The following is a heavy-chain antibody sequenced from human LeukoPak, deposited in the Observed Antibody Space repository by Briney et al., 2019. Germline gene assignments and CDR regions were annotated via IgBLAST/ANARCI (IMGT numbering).Heavy chain of an antibody. J-gene: IGHJ4*02. CDR3: ARGPQGDYVWGSYLPTLFDY. Sequence: GGSLRLSCAASGFTFSSYWMSWVRQAPGKGLEWVANIKQDGSEKYYVDSVKGRFTISRDNAKNSLYLQMNSLRAEDTAVYYCARGPQGDYVWGSYLPTLFDYWGQGTLVTVSS. V-gene: IGHV3-7*01. CDR2: IKQDGSEK. D-gene: IGHD3-16*02. CDR1: GFTFSSYW.